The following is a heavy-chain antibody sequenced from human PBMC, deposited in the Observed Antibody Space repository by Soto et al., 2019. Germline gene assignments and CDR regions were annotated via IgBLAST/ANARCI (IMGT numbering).Heavy chain of an antibody. CDR1: GFTFSSYS. J-gene: IGHJ4*02. Sequence: LRLSCAASGFTFSSYSMHWVRQAPGKGLEWVAVISYGGSNKYYADSVKGRFTISRDNSKNTLFLQMNSLRPEDTAVYYCAFLDTVISFDHWGQGTLVTVSS. V-gene: IGHV3-30-3*01. D-gene: IGHD4-17*01. CDR3: AFLDTVISFDH. CDR2: ISYGGSNK.